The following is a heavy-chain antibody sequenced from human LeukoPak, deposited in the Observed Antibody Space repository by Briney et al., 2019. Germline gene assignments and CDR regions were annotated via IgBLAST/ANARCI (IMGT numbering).Heavy chain of an antibody. CDR2: IYTSGST. CDR3: ARDRFGYDSSGYYFDY. V-gene: IGHV4-4*07. D-gene: IGHD3-22*01. Sequence: SETLSLTCTVSGSSISSYYWSWIRQPAGKGLEWIGRIYTSGSTNYNPSLKSRVTMSVDTSKNQFSLKLSSVTAADTAVYYCARDRFGYDSSGYYFDYWGQGTLVTVSS. CDR1: GSSISSYY. J-gene: IGHJ4*02.